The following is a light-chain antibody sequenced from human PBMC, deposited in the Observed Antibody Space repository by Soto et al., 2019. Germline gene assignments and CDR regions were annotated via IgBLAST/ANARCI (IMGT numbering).Light chain of an antibody. J-gene: IGLJ2*01. CDR3: SSFPGGGNPVL. V-gene: IGLV2-8*01. Sequence: QSALTQPPSASGSLGQSVTISCTGTSSDVGGYNYVSWHQQHPGKAPKLMIYEVTERPSGDPDRFSGSKSGNTASLTVSGLQAEDEADYYCSSFPGGGNPVLFGGGTKLTVL. CDR2: EVT. CDR1: SSDVGGYNY.